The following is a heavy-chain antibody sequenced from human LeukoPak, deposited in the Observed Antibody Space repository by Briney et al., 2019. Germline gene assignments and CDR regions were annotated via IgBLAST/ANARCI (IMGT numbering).Heavy chain of an antibody. CDR2: INPNSGGT. CDR1: GYTSTNYG. J-gene: IGHJ5*02. V-gene: IGHV1-2*02. CDR3: ASDEFRGSRGFDP. Sequence: RASVKVSCKASGYTSTNYGISWVRQAPGQGLEWMGWINPNSGGTNYAQKFQGRVTMTRDTSISTAYMELSRLRSDDTAVYYCASDEFRGSRGFDPWGQGTLVTVSS. D-gene: IGHD3-10*01.